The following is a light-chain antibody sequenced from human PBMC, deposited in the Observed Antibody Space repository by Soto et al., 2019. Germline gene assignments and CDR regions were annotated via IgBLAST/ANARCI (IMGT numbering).Light chain of an antibody. CDR3: QSYDGRLSGYV. CDR1: SSNIGAGYD. Sequence: QPVLTQPPSVSGAPGQRVTISCTGSSSNIGAGYDVHWYQQLPETAPKLLIYGSSNRPSGVPDRFSGSKSGTSASLAITGLQAEDEADYYCQSYDGRLSGYVFGSGTKVTVL. CDR2: GSS. J-gene: IGLJ1*01. V-gene: IGLV1-40*01.